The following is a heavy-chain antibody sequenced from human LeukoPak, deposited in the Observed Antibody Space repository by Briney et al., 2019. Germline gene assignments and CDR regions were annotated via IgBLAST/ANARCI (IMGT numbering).Heavy chain of an antibody. CDR1: GGSVSSGSYY. V-gene: IGHV4-61*01. Sequence: ASETLSLTCTVSGGSVSSGSYYWSWIRQPPGKGLEWIGYIYYSGSTNYNPSLKSRVTISVDTSKNQFSLKPSSVTAADTAVYYCARASYGGYGIDYWGQGTLVTVSS. CDR3: ARASYGGYGIDY. D-gene: IGHD5-12*01. CDR2: IYYSGST. J-gene: IGHJ4*02.